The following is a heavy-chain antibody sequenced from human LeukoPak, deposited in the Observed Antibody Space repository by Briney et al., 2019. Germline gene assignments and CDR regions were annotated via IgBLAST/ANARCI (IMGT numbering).Heavy chain of an antibody. CDR1: GFTFSNAW. Sequence: GGSLRLSCAASGFTFSNAWMSWVRQAPGKGLEWVGRIKSKTDGRTTDYAAPVKGRFTVSRDDSKNTLYLQMTSLKTEHTAVYYCSTDRGSLFDYWGQGTVVTVSS. V-gene: IGHV3-15*01. CDR3: STDRGSLFDY. CDR2: IKSKTDGRTT. D-gene: IGHD3-10*01. J-gene: IGHJ4*02.